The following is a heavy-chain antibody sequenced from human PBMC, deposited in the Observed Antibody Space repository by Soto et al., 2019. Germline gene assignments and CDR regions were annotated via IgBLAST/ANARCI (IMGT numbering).Heavy chain of an antibody. Sequence: QVQLQESGPGLVTPSQTLSLTCTVSGGSIYTGGFYWSWIRQLPGKGLEWLGYIYYTGSTQYTPSLKSRLTISTDTSDTQVSLRLTSVTAADTAVYYCATSLVTSRTRVDYWGQGTLVTVSS. D-gene: IGHD1-26*01. CDR3: ATSLVTSRTRVDY. J-gene: IGHJ4*02. V-gene: IGHV4-31*03. CDR2: IYYTGST. CDR1: GGSIYTGGFY.